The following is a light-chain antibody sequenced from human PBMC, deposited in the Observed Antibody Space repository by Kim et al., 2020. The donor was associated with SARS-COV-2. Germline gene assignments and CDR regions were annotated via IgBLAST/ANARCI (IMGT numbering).Light chain of an antibody. Sequence: PGERASRSCRASQSVSTNLAGYQQKRGQTPRLLFSGASTRATGTPARFSGSGSGTEFTLTISNLQSEDIGVYYCQHYTTSPPAWTFGQGTKVDIK. V-gene: IGKV3-15*01. CDR3: QHYTTSPPAWT. CDR1: QSVSTN. J-gene: IGKJ1*01. CDR2: GAS.